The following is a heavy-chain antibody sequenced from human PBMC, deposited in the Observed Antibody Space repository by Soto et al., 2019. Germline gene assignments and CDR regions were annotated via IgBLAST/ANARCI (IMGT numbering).Heavy chain of an antibody. CDR2: ISAYYGNT. V-gene: IGHV1-18*01. D-gene: IGHD2-8*01. J-gene: IGHJ2*01. Sequence: QGQLLQCGAEVKKPWATVTVSCQASGYTFTSYGISCVRQSPGLGLEWMGWISAYYGNTNYAQKLPGRVTMTTDTSTSTAYMALRRQRSDDTALYYCARWHCTNRVCYSGCWYFNLWGRGPLVTVSS. CDR3: ARWHCTNRVCYSGCWYFNL. CDR1: GYTFTSYG.